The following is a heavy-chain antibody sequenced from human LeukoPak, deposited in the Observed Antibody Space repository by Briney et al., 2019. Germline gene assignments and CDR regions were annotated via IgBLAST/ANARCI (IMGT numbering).Heavy chain of an antibody. CDR1: GFTFSSYW. CDR3: ARGSGSSGTMSND. J-gene: IGHJ4*02. CDR2: IKQDGSEK. V-gene: IGHV3-7*01. D-gene: IGHD3-22*01. Sequence: GGSLRLSCAASGFTFSSYWMSWVRQAPGKGLEWVANIKQDGSEKYYVDSVKGRFTISRDNAKNSLFLQMNSLRAEDTAVYYCARGSGSSGTMSNDWGQGTLVTVSS.